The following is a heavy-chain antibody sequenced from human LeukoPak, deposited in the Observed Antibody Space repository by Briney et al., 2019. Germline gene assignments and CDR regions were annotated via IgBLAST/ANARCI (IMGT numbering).Heavy chain of an antibody. V-gene: IGHV3-66*01. CDR1: GFTVTSNY. J-gene: IGHJ3*02. CDR3: ATGRIQLSALDI. CDR2: IYGGGTT. D-gene: IGHD5-18*01. Sequence: GGSLRLSCVASGFTVTSNYMNWVRLDPGKGLEWVSVIYGGGTTYYADSVKGRFTISRDNSKNTLYLQMNNLRAEDTAVYYCATGRIQLSALDIWGQGTMVAVSS.